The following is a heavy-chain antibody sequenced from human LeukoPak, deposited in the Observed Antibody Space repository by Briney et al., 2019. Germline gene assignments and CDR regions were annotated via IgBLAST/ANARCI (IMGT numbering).Heavy chain of an antibody. CDR1: GFTFSSYS. J-gene: IGHJ4*02. Sequence: GGSLRLSCAASGFTFSSYSMNWVRQAPGKGLEWVSSISSSSSYIYYADSVKGRFTISRDNAKNSLYLQMNSLRAEDTAVYYCARDRGGRYCSGGSCYSAGDKGGIDYWGQGTLVTVSS. V-gene: IGHV3-21*04. D-gene: IGHD2-15*01. CDR2: ISSSSSYI. CDR3: ARDRGGRYCSGGSCYSAGDKGGIDY.